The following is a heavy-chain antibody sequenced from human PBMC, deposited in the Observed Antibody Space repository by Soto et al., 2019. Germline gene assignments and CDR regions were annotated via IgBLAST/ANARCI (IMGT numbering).Heavy chain of an antibody. V-gene: IGHV3-64*02. J-gene: IGHJ4*02. CDR1: GFTFSSYA. CDR3: ARGAGWFDY. D-gene: IGHD2-15*01. CDR2: ISGNGGST. Sequence: EVQLVESGEGLVQPGGSLRLSCAASGFTFSSYAMHWVRQAPGKGLEYVSAISGNGGSTYYADSVKGRFTISRHNSKNTLYLQMGSLRAEDMAVYYCARGAGWFDYWGQGTLVTVSS.